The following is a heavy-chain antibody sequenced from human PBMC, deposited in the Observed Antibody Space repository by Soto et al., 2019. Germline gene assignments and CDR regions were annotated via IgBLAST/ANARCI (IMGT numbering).Heavy chain of an antibody. J-gene: IGHJ4*02. Sequence: PGESLKISCKGSGYSFTSYWIGWVRQMPGKGLERMGIIYPGDSDTRYSPSFQGQVTISADKSITTTYQQWSSLKASDTAIYYCARLFDTSGWYDYWGQGTLVTVSS. D-gene: IGHD6-19*01. CDR3: ARLFDTSGWYDY. V-gene: IGHV5-51*01. CDR1: GYSFTSYW. CDR2: IYPGDSDT.